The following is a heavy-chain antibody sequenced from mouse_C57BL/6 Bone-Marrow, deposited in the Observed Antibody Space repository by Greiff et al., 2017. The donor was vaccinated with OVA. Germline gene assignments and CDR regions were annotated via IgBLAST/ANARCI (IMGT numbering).Heavy chain of an antibody. CDR1: GYAFSSYW. CDR2: IYPGDGDT. V-gene: IGHV1-80*01. Sequence: VKLVESGAELVKPGASVKISCKASGYAFSSYWMNWVKQRPGKGLEWIGQIYPGDGDTNYNGKFKGKATLTADKSSSTAYMQLSSLTSEDSAVYFCARRRSYWYFDVWGTGTTVTVSS. CDR3: ARRRSYWYFDV. J-gene: IGHJ1*03.